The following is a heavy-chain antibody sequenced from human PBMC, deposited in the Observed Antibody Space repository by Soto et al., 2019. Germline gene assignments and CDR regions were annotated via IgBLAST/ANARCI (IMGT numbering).Heavy chain of an antibody. V-gene: IGHV3-23*01. CDR1: GSTFSSYA. CDR3: AKDPYYYDSSGYYYPLCGP. Sequence: GSLRLSCAASGSTFSSYAMSWVRQAPGKGLEWVSGISGSGGSTYYADSVKGRFTISRDNSKNTLYLQMNSLKAEDTAVYYCAKDPYYYDSSGYYYPLCGPWGQGTLVTVSS. CDR2: ISGSGGST. J-gene: IGHJ5*02. D-gene: IGHD3-22*01.